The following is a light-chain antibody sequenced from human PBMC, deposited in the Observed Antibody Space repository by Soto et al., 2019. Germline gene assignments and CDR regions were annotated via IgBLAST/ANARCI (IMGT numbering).Light chain of an antibody. J-gene: IGLJ3*02. V-gene: IGLV1-44*01. CDR3: AAWDDSLNRVV. CDR2: NNN. Sequence: QSALTQPPSASGTPGQRVTIACSGSSANIGSTTVKWYQQLPGTAPKLLIYNNNQRPSGVPDRFSGSKSGTSASLAISGLQSEDEADYYCAAWDDSLNRVVFGGGTKLTVL. CDR1: SANIGSTT.